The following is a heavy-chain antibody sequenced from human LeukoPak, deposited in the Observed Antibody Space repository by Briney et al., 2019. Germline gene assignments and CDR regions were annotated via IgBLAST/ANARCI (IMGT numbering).Heavy chain of an antibody. V-gene: IGHV4-59*01. CDR3: ARDYGGFGDRGWFDP. J-gene: IGHJ5*02. CDR1: GGSISSYY. Sequence: PSETLSLTCTVSGGSISSYYWSWIRQPPGKGLEWIGYIYYSGSTNYNPSLKSRVTISVDTSKNQFSLKLSSVTAADTAVYYCARDYGGFGDRGWFDPWGQGTLVTVSS. CDR2: IYYSGST. D-gene: IGHD3-10*01.